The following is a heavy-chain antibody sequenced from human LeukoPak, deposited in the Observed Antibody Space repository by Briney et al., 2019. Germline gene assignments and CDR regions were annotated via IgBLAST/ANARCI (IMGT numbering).Heavy chain of an antibody. CDR1: GFIFSNYW. Sequence: GGSLRLSCAASGFIFSNYWMTWVRQAPGKGLEWVANIKEDGSKKYYVDSVKGRFTISRDNAKNSLYLQMNSLRVEDTAVYYCARGKSGSYGTKGYWGQGTLVTVSS. D-gene: IGHD1-26*01. J-gene: IGHJ4*02. V-gene: IGHV3-7*01. CDR3: ARGKSGSYGTKGY. CDR2: IKEDGSKK.